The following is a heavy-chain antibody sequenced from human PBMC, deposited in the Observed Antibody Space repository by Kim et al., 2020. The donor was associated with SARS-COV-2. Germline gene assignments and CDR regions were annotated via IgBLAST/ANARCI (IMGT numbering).Heavy chain of an antibody. J-gene: IGHJ4*02. CDR2: IIPIFGTA. Sequence: SVKVSCKASGGTFSSYAISWVRQAPGQGLEWMGGIIPIFGTANYAQKFQGRVTITADESTSIAYMELSSLRSEDTAVYYCARARNYYDSSGYYYYWGQGTLVTVSS. CDR3: ARARNYYDSSGYYYY. CDR1: GGTFSSYA. D-gene: IGHD3-22*01. V-gene: IGHV1-69*13.